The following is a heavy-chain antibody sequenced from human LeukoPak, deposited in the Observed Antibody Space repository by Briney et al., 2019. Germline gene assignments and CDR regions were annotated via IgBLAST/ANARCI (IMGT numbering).Heavy chain of an antibody. CDR2: ISSSGSTI. V-gene: IGHV3-11*01. D-gene: IGHD2-2*01. CDR3: ARDVVPAHPSPDY. CDR1: GFTFSDYY. Sequence: GGSLRLSCAASGFTFSDYYMSWIRQAPGKGLEWVSYISSSGSTIYYADSEKGRFTISRDNAKNSLYLQMNSLRDEDTAVYYCARDVVPAHPSPDYWGQGTLVTVSS. J-gene: IGHJ4*02.